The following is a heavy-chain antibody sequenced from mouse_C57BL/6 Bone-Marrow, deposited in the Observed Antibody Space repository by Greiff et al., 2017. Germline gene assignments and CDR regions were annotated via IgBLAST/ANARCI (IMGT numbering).Heavy chain of an antibody. CDR1: GYTFTSYW. CDR2: IDPSDSYT. J-gene: IGHJ3*01. Sequence: QVQLKQPGAELVMPGASVKLSCKASGYTFTSYWMHWVKQRPGQGLEWIGEIDPSDSYTNYNQKFKGKSTLTVDKSSSTAYMQLSSLTSEDSAVYYCARGYYGFAYWGQGNLVTVSA. CDR3: ARGYYGFAY. V-gene: IGHV1-69*01. D-gene: IGHD1-1*01.